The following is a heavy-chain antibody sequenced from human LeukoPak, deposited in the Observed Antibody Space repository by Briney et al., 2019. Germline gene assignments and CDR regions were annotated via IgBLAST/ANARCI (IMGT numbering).Heavy chain of an antibody. CDR3: ARDVVVASRSFYYYGMDV. CDR1: GITVSSNY. D-gene: IGHD2-21*01. J-gene: IGHJ6*02. CDR2: IYSGGTT. V-gene: IGHV3-66*01. Sequence: PGGPLRLSCAASGITVSSNYMSWVRQAPGNGLEWVSVIYSGGTTYYADSVKGRFTISRDNSKNTLYLQMNSLRAEDTAVYYCARDVVVASRSFYYYGMDVWGQGTLVTVSS.